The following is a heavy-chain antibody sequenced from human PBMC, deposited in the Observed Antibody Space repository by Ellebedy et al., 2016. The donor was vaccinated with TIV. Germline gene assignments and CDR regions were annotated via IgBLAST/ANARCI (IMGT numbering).Heavy chain of an antibody. CDR1: GDSITSYY. Sequence: MPSETLSLTCTVSGDSITSYYWSWVRQPPGRGLEWIGDVDDRGNTNYNHSLKSRVTISVDTSRTRFSLRLSSVTTADTAVYSCARERRDSSGWYFDYWGQGTRITVSS. CDR3: ARERRDSSGWYFDY. V-gene: IGHV4-59*01. J-gene: IGHJ4*02. CDR2: VDDRGNT. D-gene: IGHD6-19*01.